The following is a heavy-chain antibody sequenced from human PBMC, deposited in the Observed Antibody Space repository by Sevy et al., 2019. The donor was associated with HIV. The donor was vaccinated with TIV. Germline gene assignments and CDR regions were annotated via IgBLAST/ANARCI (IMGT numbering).Heavy chain of an antibody. V-gene: IGHV3-11*01. D-gene: IGHD6-13*01. CDR3: ARVGRAAAATTYGMDV. J-gene: IGHJ6*02. Sequence: GGSLRLSCAASGFTFSDYYMSWIRQAPGKGLEWVSYISSSGSTIYYADSVKGRFTISRDNAKNSLYLQMNSLRAEDTAVYYCARVGRAAAATTYGMDVWGQGTTVTVSS. CDR1: GFTFSDYY. CDR2: ISSSGSTI.